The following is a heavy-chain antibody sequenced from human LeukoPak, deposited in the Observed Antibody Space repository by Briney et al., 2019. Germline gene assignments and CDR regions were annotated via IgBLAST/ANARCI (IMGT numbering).Heavy chain of an antibody. Sequence: SETLSLTCTVSGGSITNYYWSWIRQPAGKGLEWLGRIFSSGSSNYNPSLKNRVTLSVDTSKNQFSLNLSSVTAADTAVCYCARDGLQQSYYCGLDIWGQGTTVTVSS. CDR3: ARDGLQQSYYCGLDI. V-gene: IGHV4-4*07. CDR2: IFSSGSS. D-gene: IGHD3/OR15-3a*01. J-gene: IGHJ6*02. CDR1: GGSITNYY.